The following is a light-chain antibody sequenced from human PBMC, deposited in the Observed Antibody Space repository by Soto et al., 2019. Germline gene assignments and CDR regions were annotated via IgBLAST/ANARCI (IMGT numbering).Light chain of an antibody. Sequence: QSVLTQPASVSGSPGQSITISCTGPSRDVGRKNLVSWYQHHPTKAPQLLMYEDNKRPSGISSRVSGSTAGNTASRTISGLQAEDEADYYCCSFAQSGTWVFGGGTKVTVL. J-gene: IGLJ3*02. CDR3: CSFAQSGTWV. V-gene: IGLV2-23*01. CDR2: EDN. CDR1: SRDVGRKNL.